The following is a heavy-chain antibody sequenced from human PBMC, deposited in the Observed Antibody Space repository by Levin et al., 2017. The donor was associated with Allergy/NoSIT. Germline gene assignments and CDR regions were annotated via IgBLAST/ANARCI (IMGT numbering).Heavy chain of an antibody. D-gene: IGHD5-18*01. CDR3: SIYSYGSLDF. J-gene: IGHJ3*01. CDR1: GVSVNSNY. V-gene: IGHV3-53*01. Sequence: GGSLRLSCAASGVSVNSNYMTWVRQAPGKGLEWVSVLYAGGNTYYTDSVKGRFTISRDNSKNTLYLQMTSLRAEDTAMHYCSIYSYGSLDFWGQGTMVTVSS. CDR2: LYAGGNT.